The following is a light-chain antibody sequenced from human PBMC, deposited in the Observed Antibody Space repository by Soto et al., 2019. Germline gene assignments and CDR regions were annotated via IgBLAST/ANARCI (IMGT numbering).Light chain of an antibody. CDR3: MQGLRVPHT. J-gene: IGKJ2*01. CDR1: QSLLYVNGYNY. Sequence: DIVMTQSPLSLPVTPGEPASISCRSSQSLLYVNGYNYLDWYLQKPGQSPQLLIYLGSNRASGVPDRFSGSGSGTDFTLKISRVEEEDVGVYYCMQGLRVPHTFGQGTKLEI. V-gene: IGKV2-28*01. CDR2: LGS.